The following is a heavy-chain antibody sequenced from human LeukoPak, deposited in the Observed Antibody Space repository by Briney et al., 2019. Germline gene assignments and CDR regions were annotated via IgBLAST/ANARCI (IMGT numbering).Heavy chain of an antibody. D-gene: IGHD1-26*01. CDR1: GGSISSYY. V-gene: IGHV4-59*01. J-gene: IGHJ4*02. CDR2: IYHSGTT. CDR3: ARNIVGPRQVDY. Sequence: TSETLSLTCTVSGGSISSYYWSWIRQPPGKGLEWIGYIYHSGTTNYNPSLKSRVTISVGTSKSQFSLKLSSVTAADTAIYYCARNIVGPRQVDYWGQGTLVTVSS.